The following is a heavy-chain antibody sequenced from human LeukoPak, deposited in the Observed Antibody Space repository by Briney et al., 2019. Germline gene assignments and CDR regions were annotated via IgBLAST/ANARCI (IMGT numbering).Heavy chain of an antibody. CDR1: GFTFSSYS. V-gene: IGHV3-21*01. Sequence: GGSLRLSCAASGFTFSSYSMNWVRQAPGKGLEWVSFISTSSSYIYYADSVKGRFTISRDNAKNSLYLQMNSLRAGDTAVYYCARASSSWYYFDYWGQGTLVTVSS. CDR2: ISTSSSYI. D-gene: IGHD6-13*01. J-gene: IGHJ4*02. CDR3: ARASSSWYYFDY.